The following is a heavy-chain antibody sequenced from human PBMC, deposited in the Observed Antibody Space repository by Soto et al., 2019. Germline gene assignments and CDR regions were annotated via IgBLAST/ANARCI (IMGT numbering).Heavy chain of an antibody. D-gene: IGHD5-18*01. CDR2: IYSGGST. CDR3: AGIRPPLY. V-gene: IGHV3-66*01. J-gene: IGHJ4*02. Sequence: EVQLVESGGGLVQPGGSLRLSCAVSGFTVRSNYMSWVRQAPGKGLEWVSIIYSGGSTYYADSVKGRFTISRDNSKYTLYLQMHSLRAEDTAVYYCAGIRPPLYWGQGTLVTVSS. CDR1: GFTVRSNY.